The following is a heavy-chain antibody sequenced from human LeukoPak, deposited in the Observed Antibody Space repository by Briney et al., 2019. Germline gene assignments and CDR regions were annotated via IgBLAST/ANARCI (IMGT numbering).Heavy chain of an antibody. D-gene: IGHD7-27*01. CDR2: IYSYGGT. Sequence: SETLSLTCTVSGVSISSSTYYWGWIRQPPGKGLYWIGTIYSYGGTYYNPSLKSRVTISVHTSKNQFSLRLSSVTAADTAVYYCAREPELGDAFDIWGQGTVVTVSS. V-gene: IGHV4-39*07. J-gene: IGHJ3*02. CDR1: GVSISSSTYY. CDR3: AREPELGDAFDI.